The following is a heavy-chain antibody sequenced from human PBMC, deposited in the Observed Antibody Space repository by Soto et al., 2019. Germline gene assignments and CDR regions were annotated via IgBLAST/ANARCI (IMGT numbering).Heavy chain of an antibody. CDR3: AKASGYIYYYYMDV. CDR2: ISWNSGSI. D-gene: IGHD3-22*01. Sequence: EVQLVESGGGLVQPGRSLRLSCAASGFTFDDYVMHWVRQAPGKGLEWVSGISWNSGSIGYADSVKGRFTISRDNAKNSLYLQMNSLRAEDTALYYCAKASGYIYYYYMDVWGKGTTVTVSS. CDR1: GFTFDDYV. V-gene: IGHV3-9*01. J-gene: IGHJ6*03.